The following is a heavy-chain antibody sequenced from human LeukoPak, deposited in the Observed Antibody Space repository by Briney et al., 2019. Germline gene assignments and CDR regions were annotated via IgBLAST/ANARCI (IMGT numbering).Heavy chain of an antibody. CDR1: GFTFSSYD. CDR3: ARVQGLDFRWYFDL. V-gene: IGHV3-13*01. CDR2: IGTAGDT. J-gene: IGHJ2*01. Sequence: GGSLRLSCAAPGFTFSSYDMHWFRQATGKGLEWVSAIGTAGDTYYPGSVKGRFTISKEHAKNSLYHQMNSLRAGDTAVYYCARVQGLDFRWYFDLWGRGTLVTVSS.